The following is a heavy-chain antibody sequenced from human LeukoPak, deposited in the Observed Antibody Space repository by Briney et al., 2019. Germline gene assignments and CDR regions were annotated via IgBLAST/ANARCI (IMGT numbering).Heavy chain of an antibody. Sequence: GGSLRLSCAASGFTVGRNYMTWVRQAPGKGLEWVSVIYSDGATYCTDSVKGRFTISRDNSKNTFYLQMNSLRTEDTAVYYCLSRVVGSSIDYWGQGSLVTVSS. CDR1: GFTVGRNY. J-gene: IGHJ4*02. D-gene: IGHD2-15*01. V-gene: IGHV3-66*01. CDR2: IYSDGAT. CDR3: LSRVVGSSIDY.